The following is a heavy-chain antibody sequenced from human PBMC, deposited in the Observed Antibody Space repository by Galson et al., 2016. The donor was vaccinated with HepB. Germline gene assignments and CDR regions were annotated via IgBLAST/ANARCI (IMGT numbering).Heavy chain of an antibody. D-gene: IGHD6-19*01. J-gene: IGHJ6*02. Sequence: SLRLSCAASGFSFSSYVMHWVRQAPGKGLEWVAVISNDGSNRYYADAVKGRFTVSRDNSKNTMYVQMNSLRVEDTGVYYCARRMEDQWPWLYYYYGMDVWGQGTTVIVSS. CDR1: GFSFSSYV. CDR2: ISNDGSNR. V-gene: IGHV3-30-3*01. CDR3: ARRMEDQWPWLYYYYGMDV.